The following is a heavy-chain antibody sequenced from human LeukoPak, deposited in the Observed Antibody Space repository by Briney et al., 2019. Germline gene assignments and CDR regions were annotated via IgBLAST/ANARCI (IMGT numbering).Heavy chain of an antibody. V-gene: IGHV3-23*01. CDR1: GFTFSSYA. Sequence: PGGSLRFSCAASGFTFSSYAMSWVRQAPGKGLEWVSAISGSGGSTYYADSVKGRFTISRDNSKNTLYLQMNSLRAEDTAVYYCARVYCSSTSCYIRRYFDYWGQGTLVTVSS. CDR2: ISGSGGST. D-gene: IGHD2-2*02. CDR3: ARVYCSSTSCYIRRYFDY. J-gene: IGHJ4*02.